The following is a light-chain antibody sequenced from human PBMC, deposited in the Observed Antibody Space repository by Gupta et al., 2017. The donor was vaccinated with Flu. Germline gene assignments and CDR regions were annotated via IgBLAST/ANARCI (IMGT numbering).Light chain of an antibody. CDR1: QDISTY. J-gene: IGKJ4*01. Sequence: DLQLTQSPSFLSASVGDRVTITCRASQDISTYLAWYQQKPGKAPKLLIYAASTLQRGVPSRFSGSGSGTEFTLTSSRLQTEDFETYHCQELSTFPFGGGTKVEIK. V-gene: IGKV1-9*01. CDR2: AAS. CDR3: QELSTFP.